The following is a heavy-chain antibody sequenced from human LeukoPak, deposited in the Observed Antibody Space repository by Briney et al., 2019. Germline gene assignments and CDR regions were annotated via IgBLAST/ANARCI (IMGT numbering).Heavy chain of an antibody. CDR2: IKSKTDGGTT. D-gene: IGHD3-22*01. V-gene: IGHV3-15*01. J-gene: IGHJ6*03. CDR1: GFTFRNAW. CDR3: TTESYTDYYDSSGFYYYYYMDV. Sequence: GGSLRLSCAASGFTFRNAWMSWVRQAPGKGLEWVGRIKSKTDGGTTDYAAPVKGRFTISKDDSKNTLYLQMNSLKTEDTAVYYCTTESYTDYYDSSGFYYYYYMDVWGKGTTVTVSS.